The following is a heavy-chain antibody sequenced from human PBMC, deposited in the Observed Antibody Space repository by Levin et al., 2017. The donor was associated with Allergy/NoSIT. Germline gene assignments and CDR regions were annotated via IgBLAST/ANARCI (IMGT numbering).Heavy chain of an antibody. J-gene: IGHJ4*02. CDR2: MYHSGST. CDR3: VVGTGYSYGLFDY. CDR1: GGSISSYY. Sequence: SQTLSLTCTVSGGSISSYYWSWIRQPPGKGLEWIGYMYHSGSTNYNPSLKSRVTISVDTSKNQFSLKLSSVTAADTAVYYCVVGTGYSYGLFDYWGQGTLVTVSS. V-gene: IGHV4-59*01. D-gene: IGHD5-18*01.